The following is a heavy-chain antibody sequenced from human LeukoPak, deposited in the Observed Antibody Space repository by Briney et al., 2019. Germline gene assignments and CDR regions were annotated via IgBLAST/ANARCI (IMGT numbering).Heavy chain of an antibody. CDR1: GFTFSRYA. V-gene: IGHV3-64*01. J-gene: IGHJ4*02. CDR2: IGTDGGST. D-gene: IGHD1-14*01. Sequence: GSLRLSCAASGFTFSRYAMHWVRQAPGKGLEYVSAIGTDGGSTYYGNSVKGRFTISRDNSKNTLYLQMGSLRAEDMAVYYCVRGSTEGGYYFDYWGQGTLVTVSS. CDR3: VRGSTEGGYYFDY.